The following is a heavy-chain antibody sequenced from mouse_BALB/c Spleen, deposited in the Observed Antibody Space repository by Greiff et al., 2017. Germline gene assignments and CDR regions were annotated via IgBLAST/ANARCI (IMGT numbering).Heavy chain of an antibody. CDR1: GFTFSSYA. V-gene: IGHV5-9-3*01. CDR3: ARRYGKGAMDY. D-gene: IGHD2-1*01. CDR2: ISSGGSYT. Sequence: EVKLMESGGGLVKPGGSLKLSCAASGFTFSSYAMSWVRQTPEKRLEWVATISSGGSYTYYPDSLKGRFTLSRDNAKNTLYLQMSSLRSEDTAMYYCARRYGKGAMDYWGQGTSVTVSS. J-gene: IGHJ4*01.